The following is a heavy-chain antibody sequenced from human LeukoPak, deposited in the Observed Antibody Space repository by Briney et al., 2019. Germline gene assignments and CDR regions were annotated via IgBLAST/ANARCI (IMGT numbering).Heavy chain of an antibody. V-gene: IGHV3-48*04. CDR1: GFTFSSYS. Sequence: GGSLRLSCAASGFTFSSYSMNWVRQAPGKGLEWVSSISSSSSTIYYADSVKGRFTISRDNAKNSLYLQMNSLRAEDTAVYYCARDESYSSGWYGDYYYYMDVWGKGTTVTVSS. CDR3: ARDESYSSGWYGDYYYYMDV. J-gene: IGHJ6*03. CDR2: ISSSSSTI. D-gene: IGHD6-19*01.